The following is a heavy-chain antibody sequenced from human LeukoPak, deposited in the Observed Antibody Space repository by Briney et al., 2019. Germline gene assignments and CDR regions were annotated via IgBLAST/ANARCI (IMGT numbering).Heavy chain of an antibody. D-gene: IGHD6-19*01. CDR2: INPNSGGT. Sequence: ASVKVSCKASGYTFTGYYMHWVRQAPGQGLEWMGWINPNSGGTNYAQKFQGRVTMTRDTSISTAYMELSRLRSDDTAVYYCARDRIAVAGTAYNWIDPWGQGTLVTVSS. CDR3: ARDRIAVAGTAYNWIDP. CDR1: GYTFTGYY. J-gene: IGHJ5*02. V-gene: IGHV1-2*02.